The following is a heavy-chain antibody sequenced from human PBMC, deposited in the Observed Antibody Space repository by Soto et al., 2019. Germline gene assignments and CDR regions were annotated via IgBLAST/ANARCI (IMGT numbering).Heavy chain of an antibody. CDR1: GFTFSIYS. CDR3: ARDYSMVRGFPPKGGYYYYGMDV. J-gene: IGHJ6*02. Sequence: KSGGSLRLSCAASGFTFSIYSMNWVRQAPGKGLEWVSSISSSSSYIYYADSVKGRFTISRDNAKNSLYLQMNSLRAEDTAVYYCARDYSMVRGFPPKGGYYYYGMDVWGQGTTVTVSS. V-gene: IGHV3-21*01. D-gene: IGHD3-10*01. CDR2: ISSSSSYI.